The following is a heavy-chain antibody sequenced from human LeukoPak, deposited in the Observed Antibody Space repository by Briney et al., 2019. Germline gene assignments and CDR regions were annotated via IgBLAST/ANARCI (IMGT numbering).Heavy chain of an antibody. V-gene: IGHV4-31*11. J-gene: IGHJ4*02. D-gene: IGHD3-3*01. Sequence: SETLSLTCAVSGGSISSGGYYWSWIRQHPGKGLEWIGYIYYSGSTYYNPSLKSRVTISVDTSKNQFSLKLSSVTAADTAVYYRARSGDLEWYPYWGQGTLVTVSS. CDR1: GGSISSGGYY. CDR2: IYYSGST. CDR3: ARSGDLEWYPY.